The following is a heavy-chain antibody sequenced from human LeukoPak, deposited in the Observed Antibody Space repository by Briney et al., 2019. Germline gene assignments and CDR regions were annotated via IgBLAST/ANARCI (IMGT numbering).Heavy chain of an antibody. D-gene: IGHD4-17*01. J-gene: IGHJ4*02. CDR3: ARGGDYGDLPMGY. V-gene: IGHV1-2*02. Sequence: ASVKVSCKASGYTFTSYGISWVRQAPGQGLEWMGWINPNSGGTNYAQKFQGRVTMTRDTSISTAYMELSRLRSDDTAVYYCARGGDYGDLPMGYWGQGTLVTVSS. CDR1: GYTFTSYG. CDR2: INPNSGGT.